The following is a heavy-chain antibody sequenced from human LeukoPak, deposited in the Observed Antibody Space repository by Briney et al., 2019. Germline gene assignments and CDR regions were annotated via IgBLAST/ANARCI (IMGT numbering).Heavy chain of an antibody. CDR1: GFTFGSYW. D-gene: IGHD2-15*01. Sequence: GGSLRLSCAASGFTFGSYWMHWVRQAPGKGLVWVSRINTDGGSTTYADSVKGRFTISRDNAKNTLYLQMNSLRAEDTAVYHCTKAVVGTTYYFDHWGQGALVTVSS. J-gene: IGHJ4*02. CDR3: TKAVVGTTYYFDH. CDR2: INTDGGST. V-gene: IGHV3-74*01.